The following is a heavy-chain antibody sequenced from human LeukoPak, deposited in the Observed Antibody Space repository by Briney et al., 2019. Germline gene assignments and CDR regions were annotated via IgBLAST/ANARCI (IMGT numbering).Heavy chain of an antibody. CDR2: IKKDGSEK. V-gene: IGHV3-7*05. J-gene: IGHJ4*02. Sequence: PGGSLRPSCVASGFSFTYAWMSWVRQAPGKGLEWVANIKKDGSEKHYVDSVKGRFTVSRDNSKNTLYLQMNSLRAEDTAVYYCARGGARQQLVENYFDYRGQGTLVTVSS. CDR3: ARGGARQQLVENYFDY. CDR1: GFSFTYAW. D-gene: IGHD6-13*01.